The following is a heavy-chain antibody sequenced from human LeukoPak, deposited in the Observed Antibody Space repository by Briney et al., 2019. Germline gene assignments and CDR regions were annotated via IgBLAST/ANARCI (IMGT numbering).Heavy chain of an antibody. Sequence: ASVKVSCKASGYTFSAYYMHWVRQAPGEGLEWMGWVNPNSGGTKYAQKFQGRVTMTRDTSISTVYMELSSLRSDDTAVYYCARGGGTYHVDYWGQGTLVTVSS. V-gene: IGHV1-2*02. D-gene: IGHD2-21*01. CDR1: GYTFSAYY. J-gene: IGHJ4*02. CDR3: ARGGGTYHVDY. CDR2: VNPNSGGT.